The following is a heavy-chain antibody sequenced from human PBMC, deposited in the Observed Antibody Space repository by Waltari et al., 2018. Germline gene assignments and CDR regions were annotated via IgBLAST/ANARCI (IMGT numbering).Heavy chain of an antibody. CDR1: GESFSGHY. V-gene: IGHV4-34*01. Sequence: QVQLQQWGAGLLKPSETLSLTCAVHGESFSGHYWNWIRQPPGKGLEWIGEINQSGITNYNSSLVSRVTISVDTSMNRFSLKLNSVTAADTAVYYCARGPYCTNAVCPPRALYGMDVWGQGTTVTVSS. CDR3: ARGPYCTNAVCPPRALYGMDV. J-gene: IGHJ6*02. CDR2: INQSGIT. D-gene: IGHD2-8*01.